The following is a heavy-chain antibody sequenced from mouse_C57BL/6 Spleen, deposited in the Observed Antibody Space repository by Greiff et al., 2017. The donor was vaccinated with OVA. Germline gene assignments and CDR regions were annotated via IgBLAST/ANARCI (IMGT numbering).Heavy chain of an antibody. CDR2: IYPGDGDT. CDR3: ARSMIMGYAMDY. D-gene: IGHD2-4*01. CDR1: GYAFSSSW. V-gene: IGHV1-82*01. J-gene: IGHJ4*01. Sequence: VHLVESGPELVKPGASVKISCKASGYAFSSSWMNWVKQRPGKGLEWIGRIYPGDGDTNYNGKFKGKATLTADKSSSTAYMQLSSLTSEDSAVYFCARSMIMGYAMDYWGQGTSVTVSS.